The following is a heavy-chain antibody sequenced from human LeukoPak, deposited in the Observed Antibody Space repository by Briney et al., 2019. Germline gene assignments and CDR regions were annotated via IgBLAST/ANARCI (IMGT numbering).Heavy chain of an antibody. CDR2: ISSSSSTI. CDR1: GFTFSRYS. D-gene: IGHD1-26*01. J-gene: IGHJ5*02. V-gene: IGHV3-48*01. Sequence: PGGSLRLSCAASGFTFSRYSMNWVRQAPGKGLEWVSYISSSSSTIYYADSVKGRFTISRDNAKNSLYLQMNSLRAEDTAVYYCARDSLYSGSYLNWFDPWGQETLVTVSS. CDR3: ARDSLYSGSYLNWFDP.